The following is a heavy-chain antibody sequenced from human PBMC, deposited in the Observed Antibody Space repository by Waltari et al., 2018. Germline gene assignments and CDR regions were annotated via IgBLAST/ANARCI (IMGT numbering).Heavy chain of an antibody. CDR3: ARGAYHDFWSGDYPYNWFDP. CDR2: IYHTGST. Sequence: QVQLQESGPGLVTPSETLSLTCTVSGYPISSNYYWGWIRQPPGKGPEWIGTIYHTGSTYYNPSLKSRVTISVDTSKNQFSLNLNSVTAADTAVYYCARGAYHDFWSGDYPYNWFDPWGQGTLVTVSS. J-gene: IGHJ5*02. CDR1: GYPISSNYY. D-gene: IGHD3-3*01. V-gene: IGHV4-38-2*02.